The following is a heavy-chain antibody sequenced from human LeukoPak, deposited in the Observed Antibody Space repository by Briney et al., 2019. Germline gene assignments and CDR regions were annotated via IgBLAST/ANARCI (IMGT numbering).Heavy chain of an antibody. D-gene: IGHD3-22*01. CDR3: ASGNVPTAEVDLAYDYYYGMDV. CDR2: IIPIFGTA. CDR1: GGTFSSYA. Sequence: SVKVSCKASGGTFSSYAISWVRQAPGQGLEWMGGIIPIFGTASYAQKFQGRVTITADESTSTAYMELSSLRSEDTAVYYCASGNVPTAEVDLAYDYYYGMDVWGQGTTVTVSS. V-gene: IGHV1-69*13. J-gene: IGHJ6*02.